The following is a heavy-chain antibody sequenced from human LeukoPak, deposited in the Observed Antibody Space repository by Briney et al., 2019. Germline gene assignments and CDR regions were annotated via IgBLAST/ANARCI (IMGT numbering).Heavy chain of an antibody. V-gene: IGHV4-39*07. CDR2: IYYSGST. D-gene: IGHD3-22*01. CDR1: GGSISSSSYY. J-gene: IGHJ4*02. Sequence: SETLSLTCTVSGGSISSSSYYWGWIRQPPGKGLEWIGSIYYSGSTYYNPSLKSRVTISVDTSKNQFSLKLSSVTAADTAVYYCARSPAYYYDSSGYVDYWGQGTLVTVSS. CDR3: ARSPAYYYDSSGYVDY.